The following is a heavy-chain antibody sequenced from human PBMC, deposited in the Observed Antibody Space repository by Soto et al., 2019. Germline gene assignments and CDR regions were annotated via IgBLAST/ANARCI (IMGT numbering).Heavy chain of an antibody. D-gene: IGHD3-22*01. V-gene: IGHV4-59*01. CDR2: IYYSEST. J-gene: IGHJ5*02. CDR3: ACYYYDATGYSHDL. CDR1: GGSISSYY. Sequence: PSETLSLTCTVSGGSISSYYWSWIRQPPGKGLEWIGYIYYSESTNYNPSLKSRVIISVDTSKNQFSLRLSSVTAADTAVYYCACYYYDATGYSHDLSGQGTLVTVSS.